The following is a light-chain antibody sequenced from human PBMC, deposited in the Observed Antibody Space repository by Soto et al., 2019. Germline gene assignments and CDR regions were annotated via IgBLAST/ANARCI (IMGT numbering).Light chain of an antibody. V-gene: IGLV2-14*01. CDR2: GVS. Sequence: QSVLTQPASVSGSPGQSITISCTGTSSDVGGHNYVSWYQQHPGKAPKLMIFGVSNRPSGVSDRFSGSKSGNTASLTISGLQPEDEADYYCSSYASSSTLPFGTGTKVTVL. CDR3: SSYASSSTLP. CDR1: SSDVGGHNY. J-gene: IGLJ1*01.